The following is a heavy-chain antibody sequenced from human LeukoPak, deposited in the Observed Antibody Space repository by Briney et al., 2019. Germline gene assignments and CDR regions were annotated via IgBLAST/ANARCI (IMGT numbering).Heavy chain of an antibody. J-gene: IGHJ3*02. CDR2: ISRDGTLQ. CDR1: GFTFNNYA. V-gene: IGHV3-30*04. Sequence: WGSLRLSCEASGFTFNNYAMLWVRQAPGEGLEWVAVISRDGTLQYYADSVKGRLTISRDNSQSTLYLHMNSLSTEDTALYYCARAVPAPGTPENAFDIWGQGTMVTVSS. CDR3: ARAVPAPGTPENAFDI. D-gene: IGHD6-13*01.